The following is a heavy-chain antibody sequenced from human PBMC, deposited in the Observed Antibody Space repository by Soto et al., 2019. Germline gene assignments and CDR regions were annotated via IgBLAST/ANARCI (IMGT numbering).Heavy chain of an antibody. CDR2: IIPIFGTA. V-gene: IGHV1-69*13. J-gene: IGHJ6*02. Sequence: ASVKVSCKASGGTFSSYAISWVRQAPGQGLEWMGGIIPIFGTANYAQKFQGRVTITADESTSTAYMELSSLRSEDTAVYYCATCSGCIHYDNPQGYGMDVWGQGTTVTVSS. CDR3: ATCSGCIHYDNPQGYGMDV. D-gene: IGHD3-10*02. CDR1: GGTFSSYA.